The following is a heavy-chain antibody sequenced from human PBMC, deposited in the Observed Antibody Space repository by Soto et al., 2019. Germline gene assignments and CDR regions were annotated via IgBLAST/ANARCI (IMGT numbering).Heavy chain of an antibody. V-gene: IGHV3-30*18. CDR2: ILYDGSDK. Sequence: GGSLRLSCAASGFTFSSYGMHWVRQAPGKGLEWVTGILYDGSDKYYADSVKGRFTISRENSKDTLYLQMNSLRTEDSAVYYCAKAGGGFGDFVHHWGQGTPVTVSS. CDR1: GFTFSSYG. D-gene: IGHD3-10*01. CDR3: AKAGGGFGDFVHH. J-gene: IGHJ4*02.